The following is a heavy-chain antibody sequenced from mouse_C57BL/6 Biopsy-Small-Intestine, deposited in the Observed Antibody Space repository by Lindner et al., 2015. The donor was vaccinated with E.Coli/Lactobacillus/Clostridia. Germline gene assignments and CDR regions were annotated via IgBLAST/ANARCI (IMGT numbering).Heavy chain of an antibody. V-gene: IGHV1-19*01. D-gene: IGHD1-1*01. CDR3: ARHYYGSPYYFDY. J-gene: IGHJ2*01. CDR2: INPYNGGT. CDR1: GYTFTDYY. Sequence: VQLQESGPVLVKPGASVKMSCKASGYTFTDYYMNWVKQSHGKSLEWIGVINPYNGGTSYNQKFKGKATLTVDKSSSTAYMELNSLTSEDSEVYYCARHYYGSPYYFDYWGQGTTLTVSS.